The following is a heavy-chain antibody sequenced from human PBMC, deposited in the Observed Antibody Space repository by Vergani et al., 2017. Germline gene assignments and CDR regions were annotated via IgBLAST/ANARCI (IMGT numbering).Heavy chain of an antibody. V-gene: IGHV4-39*01. Sequence: QLHLQESGPGLVKPSETLSLTCTVSGGSIPSSSYYWGWIRQPPGKGLEWIGNIYHSGGAYYNPSLKGRVTISVDTSKNQFSLEVTSVTAADTAVYYCARHRAVAGTTKGFDYWGQGTLVTVSS. J-gene: IGHJ4*02. CDR1: GGSIPSSSYY. D-gene: IGHD6-19*01. CDR3: ARHRAVAGTTKGFDY. CDR2: IYHSGGA.